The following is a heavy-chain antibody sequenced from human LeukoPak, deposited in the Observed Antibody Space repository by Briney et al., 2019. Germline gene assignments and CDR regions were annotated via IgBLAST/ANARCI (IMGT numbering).Heavy chain of an antibody. CDR1: GFTFSSYW. V-gene: IGHV3-7*01. Sequence: GGSLRLSCAASGFTFSSYWMSWVRQAPGKGLEWVANIKQDGSEKYYMDSVRGRFTISRDNAKNSLYLQMNSLRAEDTAVYYCARATAAAGYYYYYYMDVWGKGTTVTVSS. D-gene: IGHD6-13*01. J-gene: IGHJ6*03. CDR2: IKQDGSEK. CDR3: ARATAAAGYYYYYYMDV.